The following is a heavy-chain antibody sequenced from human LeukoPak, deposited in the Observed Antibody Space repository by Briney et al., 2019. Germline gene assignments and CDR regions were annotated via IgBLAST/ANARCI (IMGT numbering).Heavy chain of an antibody. J-gene: IGHJ4*02. CDR1: GGSISSYY. CDR2: VYTSGST. CDR3: ARVVVAVGSYYFDY. D-gene: IGHD2-15*01. V-gene: IGHV4-4*07. Sequence: SETLSLTCTVSGGSISSYYWYWIRQPAGMGLEWIGRVYTSGSTNYNPSLKSRVTISVDTSKNQFSLKLSSVTAADTAVYYCARVVVAVGSYYFDYWGQGTLVTVSS.